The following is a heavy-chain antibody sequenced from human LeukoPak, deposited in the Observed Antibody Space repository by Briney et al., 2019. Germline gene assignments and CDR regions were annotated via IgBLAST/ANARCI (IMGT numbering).Heavy chain of an antibody. Sequence: GGSLRLSCAASGFTFSDYFMSWVRQAPGKGLEWVAYISSSTTTIHYAESVRGRFTISRDNAENSLYLHMNSLRAEDTAVYYCTRERNNDFDAFDLWGQGTLVTVSS. CDR1: GFTFSDYF. D-gene: IGHD1/OR15-1a*01. V-gene: IGHV3-11*01. CDR2: ISSSTTTI. J-gene: IGHJ3*01. CDR3: TRERNNDFDAFDL.